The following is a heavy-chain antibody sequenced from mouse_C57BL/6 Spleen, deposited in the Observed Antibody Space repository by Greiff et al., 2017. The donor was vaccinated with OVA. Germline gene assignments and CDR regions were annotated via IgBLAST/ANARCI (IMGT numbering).Heavy chain of an antibody. CDR1: GYTFTSYW. Sequence: QVQLQQPGAELVRPGSSVKLSCKASGYTFTSYWMHWVKQRPIQGLEWIGNIDPSDSETHYNQKFKDKATLTVDKSSSTAYMQLSSLTSEDSAVYYGAREGGSSPSWFAYWGQGTLVTVSA. CDR3: AREGGSSPSWFAY. J-gene: IGHJ3*01. CDR2: IDPSDSET. V-gene: IGHV1-52*01. D-gene: IGHD1-1*01.